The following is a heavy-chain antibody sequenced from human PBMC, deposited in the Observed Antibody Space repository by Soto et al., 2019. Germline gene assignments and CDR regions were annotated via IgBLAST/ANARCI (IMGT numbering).Heavy chain of an antibody. Sequence: GGSLRLSCAASGFTLSSYAVSWVRQAPGKGLEWVSAISGSGGSTYYADSVKGRFTISRDNSKNTLYLQMNSLRAEDTAVYYCAKDLLATTHFDYWAQGTLVTVSS. CDR2: ISGSGGST. V-gene: IGHV3-23*01. CDR3: AKDLLATTHFDY. J-gene: IGHJ4*02. D-gene: IGHD5-12*01. CDR1: GFTLSSYA.